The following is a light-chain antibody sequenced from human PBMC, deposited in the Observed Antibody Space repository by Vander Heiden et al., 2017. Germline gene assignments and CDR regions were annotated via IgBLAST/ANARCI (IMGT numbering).Light chain of an antibody. CDR1: SSDVGGYNY. CDR2: DVS. CDR3: SSYTSSSTLGV. J-gene: IGLJ3*02. Sequence: QSALTQPASVSGSPGQSITISCTGTSSDVGGYNYVSWYQQHPGKAPKLMIDDVSNRPSGVSNRFSGSKSGNTASLTISGLQAEDEADYYCSSYTSSSTLGVFGGGTKLTVL. V-gene: IGLV2-14*01.